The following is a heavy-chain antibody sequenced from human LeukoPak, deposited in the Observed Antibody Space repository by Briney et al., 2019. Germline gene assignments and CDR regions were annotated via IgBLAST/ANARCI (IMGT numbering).Heavy chain of an antibody. V-gene: IGHV3-30-3*01. D-gene: IGHD4-17*01. Sequence: TGGSLRLSCAASGFTFSSYAIHWVRQAPGKGLEWVAVISYDGSNKYYADSVKGRFTISRDNSKNTLYLQMNSLRAEDTAVYYCARDLPTVNWGQGTLVTVSS. CDR1: GFTFSSYA. CDR3: ARDLPTVN. CDR2: ISYDGSNK. J-gene: IGHJ4*02.